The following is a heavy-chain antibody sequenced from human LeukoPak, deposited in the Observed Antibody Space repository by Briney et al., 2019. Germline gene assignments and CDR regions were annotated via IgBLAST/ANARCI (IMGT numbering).Heavy chain of an antibody. CDR2: INPSGGST. J-gene: IGHJ4*02. CDR3: ARGYYDSSGYDPGLGY. V-gene: IGHV1-46*01. CDR1: GYTFTSYD. D-gene: IGHD3-22*01. Sequence: ASVKVSCKASGYTFTSYDINWVRQATGQGLEWMGIINPSGGSTNYAQKFQGGVSMTRDTSTSTVYMELSSLRSEDTAMYWCARGYYDSSGYDPGLGYWGQGTLVTVSS.